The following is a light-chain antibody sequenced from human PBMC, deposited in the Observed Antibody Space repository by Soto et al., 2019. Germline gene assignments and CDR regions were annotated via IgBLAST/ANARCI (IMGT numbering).Light chain of an antibody. V-gene: IGLV1-40*01. CDR1: SSNIGAGYN. CDR3: QSYDSSLSGWL. Sequence: QSVLTQPPSVSVAPGQRVTISCTGSSSNIGAGYNVHWYQQVPGTAPKLLIYGDSNRPSGVPDRFSGSKSGTSAYLAITGLQAEDEDDYYCQSYDSSLSGWLFGGGTKLTVL. J-gene: IGLJ3*02. CDR2: GDS.